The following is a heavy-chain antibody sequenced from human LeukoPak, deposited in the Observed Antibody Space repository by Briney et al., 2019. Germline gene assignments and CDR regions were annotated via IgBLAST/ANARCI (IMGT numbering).Heavy chain of an antibody. CDR2: ISGSGGST. CDR1: GITLSNYG. Sequence: GGSLTLSCAVSGITLSNYGMSWVRQAPGKGLEWVAGISGSGGSTNYADSVKGRFTISRDNPKNTLFLQMKSLRAEDTAVYFCAKRGVVIRVILVGFHKEAYYFDSWGQGALVTDSS. CDR3: AKRGVVIRVILVGFHKEAYYFDS. D-gene: IGHD3-22*01. V-gene: IGHV3-23*01. J-gene: IGHJ4*02.